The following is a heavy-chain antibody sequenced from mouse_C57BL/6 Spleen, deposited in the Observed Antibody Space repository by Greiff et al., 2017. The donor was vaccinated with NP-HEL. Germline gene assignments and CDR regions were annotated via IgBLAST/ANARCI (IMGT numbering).Heavy chain of an antibody. Sequence: EVQGVESGPELVKPGASVKISCKASGYSFTGYYMHWVKQSHGNILDWIGYIYPYNGVSSYNQKFKGKATLTVDKSSSTAYMELRSLTSEDSAVYYCARSYYGSSYPHFDVWGTGTTVTVSS. CDR1: GYSFTGYY. CDR2: IYPYNGVS. J-gene: IGHJ1*03. D-gene: IGHD1-1*01. CDR3: ARSYYGSSYPHFDV. V-gene: IGHV1-31*01.